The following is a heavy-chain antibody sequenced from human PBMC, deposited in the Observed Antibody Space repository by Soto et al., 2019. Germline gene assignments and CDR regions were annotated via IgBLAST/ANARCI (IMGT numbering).Heavy chain of an antibody. CDR3: ARGGVYYYYYGMYV. CDR1: GFTFDEYG. V-gene: IGHV3-20*04. Sequence: EVQLVESGGGVVRPGGSLRLSCAASGFTFDEYGMSWVRQAPGKGLEWVSGINWNGDSTGYADSVKGRFTITRDNAKNARYLQMDSLRAEDTALYYCARGGVYYYYYGMYVWGQGTTVTVSS. CDR2: INWNGDST. J-gene: IGHJ6*02.